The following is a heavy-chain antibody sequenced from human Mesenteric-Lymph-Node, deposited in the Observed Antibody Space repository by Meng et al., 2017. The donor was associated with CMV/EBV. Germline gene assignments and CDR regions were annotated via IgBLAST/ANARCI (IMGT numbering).Heavy chain of an antibody. D-gene: IGHD1-1*01. CDR3: ARTYNAAFDN. Sequence: TCTCSGFSISTRGVGVGWIRQPPGKALEWLVLIYWDDDKRYSPSLKGRLTITKDTSKNQVVLTMTNMDPVDTATYYCARTYNAAFDNWGQGTLVTVSS. J-gene: IGHJ4*02. CDR1: GFSISTRGVG. CDR2: IYWDDDK. V-gene: IGHV2-5*02.